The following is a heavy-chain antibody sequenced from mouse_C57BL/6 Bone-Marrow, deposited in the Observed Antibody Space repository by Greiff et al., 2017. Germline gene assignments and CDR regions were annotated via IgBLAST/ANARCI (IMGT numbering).Heavy chain of an antibody. Sequence: EVQLQHSGPELVKPGASVKISCKASGYTFTDYSMNWVKQSNGKSLEWIGDINPNNGGTSYNKKFKGKATLTVDKASSTAYMQHRSLTSEDSAVYYYARGGCNAMDYWGQGTSVTVSS. CDR1: GYTFTDYS. J-gene: IGHJ4*01. V-gene: IGHV1-26*01. CDR2: INPNNGGT. CDR3: ARGGCNAMDY. D-gene: IGHD1-1*02.